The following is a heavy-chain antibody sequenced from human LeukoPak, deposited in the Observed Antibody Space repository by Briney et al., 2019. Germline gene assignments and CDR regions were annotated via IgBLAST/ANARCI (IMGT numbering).Heavy chain of an antibody. V-gene: IGHV1-18*01. CDR2: ISTYNGNT. J-gene: IGHJ4*02. CDR1: GGTFSSYA. D-gene: IGHD4-17*01. CDR3: ARVGDYGEPRDY. Sequence: GASVKVSCKASGGTFSSYAISWVRQAPGQGLEWMGWISTYNGNTNYAQKLQGRVTMTTDTSTSTAYMELRSLRSDDTAVYYCARVGDYGEPRDYWGQGTLVTVSS.